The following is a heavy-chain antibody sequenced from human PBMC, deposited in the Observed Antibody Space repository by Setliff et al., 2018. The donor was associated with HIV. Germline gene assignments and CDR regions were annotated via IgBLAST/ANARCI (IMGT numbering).Heavy chain of an antibody. V-gene: IGHV3-33*06. Sequence: GGSLRLSCAASGLTFSSYGMHWVRQAPGKGLEWVADIWYDGSNEDYADSVKGRFTISRDNSKTTLYLQMNSLRAEDTAVYYCAKEDRILFYWGQGTLVTVSS. J-gene: IGHJ4*02. D-gene: IGHD2-15*01. CDR2: IWYDGSNE. CDR3: AKEDRILFY. CDR1: GLTFSSYG.